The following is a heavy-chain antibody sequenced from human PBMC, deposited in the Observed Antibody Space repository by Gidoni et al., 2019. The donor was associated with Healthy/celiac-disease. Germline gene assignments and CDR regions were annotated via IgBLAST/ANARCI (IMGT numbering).Heavy chain of an antibody. V-gene: IGHV4-39*01. CDR3: ASYSSSSSGY. CDR2: IYYGGST. J-gene: IGHJ4*02. D-gene: IGHD6-13*01. CDR1: GGSISSSSYY. Sequence: LQLQESGQGMGKPTETLSLTSTVAGGSISSSSYYWGGIRQPPGKGLEWIGSIYYGGSTYYNPSLKSRVTISVDTSKNQFSLKLSSVTAADTAVYYCASYSSSSSGYWGQGTLVTVSS.